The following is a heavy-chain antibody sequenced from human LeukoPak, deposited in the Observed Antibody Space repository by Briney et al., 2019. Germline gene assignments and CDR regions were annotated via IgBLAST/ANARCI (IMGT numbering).Heavy chain of an antibody. D-gene: IGHD6-13*01. CDR3: ARQQMAGHFDF. V-gene: IGHV3-30-3*01. CDR1: GFTFSDYA. Sequence: GGCLRLSCTASGFTFSDYAMDWVRQAQGKGLEWVAVISDDGNNKYYADSVRGRFTISRDNSKNTLYLQMNSLRAEDTAVYYCARQQMAGHFDFWGQGTLVTVSS. CDR2: ISDDGNNK. J-gene: IGHJ4*02.